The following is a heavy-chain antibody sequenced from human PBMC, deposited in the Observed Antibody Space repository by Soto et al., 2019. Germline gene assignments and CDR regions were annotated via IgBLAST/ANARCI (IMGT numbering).Heavy chain of an antibody. CDR3: ARESSSYNWFDP. V-gene: IGHV3-48*02. Sequence: EVQLVESGGGLVQPGGSLRLSCAASGFTFSSYSMNWVRQAPGKGLEWVSYISSSSSTIYYADSVKGRFTTSRDNAKNALNLQTNSLRDEDTAVYYRARESSSYNWFDPWGQGTLVTVSS. CDR2: ISSSSSTI. D-gene: IGHD6-13*01. J-gene: IGHJ5*02. CDR1: GFTFSSYS.